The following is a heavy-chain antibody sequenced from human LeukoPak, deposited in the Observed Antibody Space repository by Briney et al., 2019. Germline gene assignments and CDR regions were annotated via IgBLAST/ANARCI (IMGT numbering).Heavy chain of an antibody. CDR1: GYTFTGYY. J-gene: IGHJ4*02. V-gene: IGHV1-2*02. D-gene: IGHD6-13*01. Sequence: ASVKVSCKASGYTFTGYYMHWVRQAPGQGLEWMGWINPNSGGTNYARKFQGRVTMTRDTSISTAYMELSRLRSDDTAVYYCARETAAAPMDYWGQGTLVTVSS. CDR2: INPNSGGT. CDR3: ARETAAAPMDY.